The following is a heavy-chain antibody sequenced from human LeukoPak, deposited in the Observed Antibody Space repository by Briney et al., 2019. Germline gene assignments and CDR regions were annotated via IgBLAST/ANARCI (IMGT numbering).Heavy chain of an antibody. V-gene: IGHV4-59*01. D-gene: IGHD6-19*01. CDR3: ARDGGYSSGWYVY. Sequence: PSETLSLTCTVSGGSISSYYWIWIRQPPGKGLEWCGYIYYSGSTNYNPSLKSRGTISVDTSKNQFSLKLSLVTTADTAVYYGARDGGYSSGWYVYWGQGTLVTVSS. CDR1: GGSISSYY. J-gene: IGHJ4*02. CDR2: IYYSGST.